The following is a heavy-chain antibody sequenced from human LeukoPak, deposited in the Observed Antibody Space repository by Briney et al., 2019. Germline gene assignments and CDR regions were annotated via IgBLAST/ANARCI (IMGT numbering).Heavy chain of an antibody. D-gene: IGHD6-19*01. CDR3: ARGFRVARTRGLDY. CDR1: GGSFSGYY. V-gene: IGHV4-34*01. Sequence: PSETLSLTCAVYGGSFSGYYWSWIRQPPGKGLEWIGEINHSGSTNYNPSLKSRVTISVDTSKNQFSLKLSSVTAADTAVYYCARGFRVARTRGLDYWGQGTLATVSS. J-gene: IGHJ4*02. CDR2: INHSGST.